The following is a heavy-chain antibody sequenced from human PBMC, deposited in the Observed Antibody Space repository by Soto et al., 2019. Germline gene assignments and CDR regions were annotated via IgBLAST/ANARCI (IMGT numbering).Heavy chain of an antibody. D-gene: IGHD3-3*01. V-gene: IGHV4-30-4*01. Sequence: PSETLSLTCTVSGGSFSSNYYWTWIRQPPGRGLEWIGYIFYSGSTYYTPSLQSRVTISLDTSKNQFSLKLSSVTAADTAVYYCAIILRFLEWFPEYYYYDIDVWGQGTTVTVSS. CDR2: IFYSGST. J-gene: IGHJ6*02. CDR3: AIILRFLEWFPEYYYYDIDV. CDR1: GGSFSSNYY.